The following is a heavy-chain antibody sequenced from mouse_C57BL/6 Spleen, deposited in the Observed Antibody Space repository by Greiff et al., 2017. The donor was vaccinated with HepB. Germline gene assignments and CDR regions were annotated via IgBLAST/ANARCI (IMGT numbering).Heavy chain of an antibody. J-gene: IGHJ1*03. CDR1: GYTFTDYY. Sequence: VQLQQSGPELVKPGASVKISCKASGYTFTDYYMNWVKQSHGKSLEWIGDINPNNGGTSYNQKFKGKATLTVDKSSSTAYMELRSLTSEDSAVYYCARDYRWYFDVWGTGTTVTVSS. D-gene: IGHD1-1*02. V-gene: IGHV1-26*01. CDR3: ARDYRWYFDV. CDR2: INPNNGGT.